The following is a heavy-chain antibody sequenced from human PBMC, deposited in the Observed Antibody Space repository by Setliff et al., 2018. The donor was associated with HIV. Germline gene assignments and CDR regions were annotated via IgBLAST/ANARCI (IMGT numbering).Heavy chain of an antibody. CDR1: PYTFSSYV. V-gene: IGHV1-18*01. J-gene: IGHJ3*02. Sequence: ASVKVSCKTSPYTFSSYVINWVRQAPGQGLEWMGRISVYNGNTIYAQKLQGRVIMTTDTSTSTAYMARRSLRSDDTAMDYCATPRDIVMVPGQGGFDIWAQGTMVTVSS. CDR3: ATPRDIVMVPGQGGFDI. D-gene: IGHD2-2*01. CDR2: ISVYNGNT.